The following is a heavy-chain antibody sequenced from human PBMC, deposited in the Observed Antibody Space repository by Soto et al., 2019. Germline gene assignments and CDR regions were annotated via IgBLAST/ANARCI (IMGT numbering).Heavy chain of an antibody. J-gene: IGHJ4*02. V-gene: IGHV1-69*13. CDR2: IIPIFGTA. CDR3: ARGTTVETGNY. Sequence: SVKVSCKASGGTFSSYAISWVRQAPGQGLEWMGGIIPIFGTANYAQKFQGRVTITADESTSTAYMELRSLRSDDTAVYYCARGTTVETGNYWGQGTLVTVSS. CDR1: GGTFSSYA. D-gene: IGHD4-17*01.